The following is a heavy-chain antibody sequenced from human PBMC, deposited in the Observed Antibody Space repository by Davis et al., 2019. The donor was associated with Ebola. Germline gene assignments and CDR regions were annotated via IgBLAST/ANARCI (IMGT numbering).Heavy chain of an antibody. V-gene: IGHV1-3*01. CDR3: AREGERYTGYEEY. CDR1: GYTFDKYA. Sequence: AASVKVSCKTSGYTFDKYALHWVRKAPGQRLEFMGWINAGNGHTKLSQKFQARVTITRDTSAKTAYMELSSLTFEDSAMYYCAREGERYTGYEEYWGQGTLVTVSS. D-gene: IGHD5-12*01. J-gene: IGHJ4*02. CDR2: INAGNGHT.